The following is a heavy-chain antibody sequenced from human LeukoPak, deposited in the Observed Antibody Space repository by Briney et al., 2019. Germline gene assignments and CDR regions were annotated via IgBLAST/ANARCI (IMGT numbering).Heavy chain of an antibody. CDR3: AKGALEVSQNYGSGSYLESTLPIDY. CDR2: ISGSGGST. CDR1: GFTFSSYA. D-gene: IGHD3-10*01. Sequence: GGSLRLSCAASGFTFSSYAMSWVRQAPGKGLEWVSAISGSGGSTYYADSVKGRFTISRDNSKNTLYLQMNSLRAEDTAVYYCAKGALEVSQNYGSGSYLESTLPIDYWGQGTLVTVSS. J-gene: IGHJ4*02. V-gene: IGHV3-23*01.